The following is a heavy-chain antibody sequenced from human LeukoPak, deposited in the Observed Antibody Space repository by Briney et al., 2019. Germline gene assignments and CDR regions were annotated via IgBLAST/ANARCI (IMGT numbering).Heavy chain of an antibody. V-gene: IGHV3-74*01. J-gene: IGHJ4*02. D-gene: IGHD3-3*01. CDR1: GFTFSSYW. CDR3: ARDYDFWSGYLIDY. Sequence: GGSLRLSCAASGFTFSSYWMHWVRQAPGKGLVWVSRINTDGSSTSYADSVKGRFTISRDNAKNTLYLQMNSLRAEDTAVYYCARDYDFWSGYLIDYWGQGPWSPSPQ. CDR2: INTDGSST.